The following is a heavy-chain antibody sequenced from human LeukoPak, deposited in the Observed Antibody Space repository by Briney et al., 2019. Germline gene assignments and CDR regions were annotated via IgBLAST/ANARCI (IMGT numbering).Heavy chain of an antibody. CDR2: IIPIFGTA. Sequence: SVKVSCKASGGTFSSYAISWVRQAPGQGLEWMGGIIPIFGTANYAQKFQGRVTITTDESTSTAYMELNSLRSEDTAVYYCARDEAYCSSTSCSRLLDYWGQGTLVTVSS. D-gene: IGHD2-2*01. V-gene: IGHV1-69*05. J-gene: IGHJ4*02. CDR1: GGTFSSYA. CDR3: ARDEAYCSSTSCSRLLDY.